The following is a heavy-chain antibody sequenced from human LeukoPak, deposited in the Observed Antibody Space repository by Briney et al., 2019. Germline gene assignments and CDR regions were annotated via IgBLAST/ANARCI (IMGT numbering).Heavy chain of an antibody. CDR1: GGSIMVAAYS. Sequence: SETLSLTCTVSGGSIMVAAYSWSWIRQPLGKGLEWIGYIYYSGRTYYNPSLKSRVTISLDRSKNQFSLKLSSVTAADTAVYFCARGYGDNSGAFDIWGQGTLVTVSS. CDR3: ARGYGDNSGAFDI. D-gene: IGHD4-23*01. V-gene: IGHV4-30-2*01. J-gene: IGHJ3*02. CDR2: IYYSGRT.